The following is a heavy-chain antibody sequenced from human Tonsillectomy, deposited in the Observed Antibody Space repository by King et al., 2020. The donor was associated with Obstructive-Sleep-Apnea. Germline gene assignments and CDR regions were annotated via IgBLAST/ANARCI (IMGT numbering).Heavy chain of an antibody. V-gene: IGHV3-30*04. Sequence: VQLVESGGGVVQPGRSLRLSCAASGSTFSRYAIHWVRQAPGKGLEWVAHISYDGSNKYYADSVKGRFTISRDNSKNTLYLQMNSLRAEDTAVYYCARDLYDYIWGSYRSPMDVWGQGTTVTVSS. CDR3: ARDLYDYIWGSYRSPMDV. J-gene: IGHJ6*02. D-gene: IGHD3-16*02. CDR2: ISYDGSNK. CDR1: GSTFSRYA.